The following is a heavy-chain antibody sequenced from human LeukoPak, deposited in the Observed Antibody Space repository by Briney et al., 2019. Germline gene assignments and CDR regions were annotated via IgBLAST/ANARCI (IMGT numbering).Heavy chain of an antibody. J-gene: IGHJ4*02. CDR1: GGTFSSYA. D-gene: IGHD3-10*01. V-gene: IGHV1-69*01. CDR2: IIPIFGTA. CDR3: ARAPYYYGSGSYYSSFDY. Sequence: SVKVSCKAPGGTFSSYAISWVRQAPGQGLEWMGGIIPIFGTANYAQKFQGRVTITADESTSTAYMELSSLRSEDTAVYYCARAPYYYGSGSYYSSFDYWGQGTLVTVSS.